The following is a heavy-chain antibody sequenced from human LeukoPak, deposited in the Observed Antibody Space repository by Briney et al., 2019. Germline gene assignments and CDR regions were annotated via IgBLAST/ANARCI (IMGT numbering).Heavy chain of an antibody. CDR3: ARPGFYYYYMDV. CDR1: GGSISSSSYY. Sequence: KSSETLSLTCTVSGGSISSSSYYWGWIRQPPGKGVEWFGSIYYSGSTYYNPSLKTRVTISVDTSKKLFSLKLSSVTAADTAVYYCARPGFYYYYMDVWGKGTTVTVSS. CDR2: IYYSGST. J-gene: IGHJ6*03. V-gene: IGHV4-39*01.